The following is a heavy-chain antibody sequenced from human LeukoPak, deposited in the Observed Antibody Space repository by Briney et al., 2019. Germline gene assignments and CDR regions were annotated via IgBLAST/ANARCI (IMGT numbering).Heavy chain of an antibody. CDR3: ARDVRLGELSLPYYFDY. V-gene: IGHV1-69*13. D-gene: IGHD3-16*02. CDR1: GGTFSSYA. J-gene: IGHJ4*02. Sequence: ASVKVSCKASGGTFSSYAISWVRQAPGQGLEWMGGIIPIFGTANYAQKFQGRVTITADEFASTAYMELSSLRSEDTAVYYCARDVRLGELSLPYYFDYWGQGTLVTVSS. CDR2: IIPIFGTA.